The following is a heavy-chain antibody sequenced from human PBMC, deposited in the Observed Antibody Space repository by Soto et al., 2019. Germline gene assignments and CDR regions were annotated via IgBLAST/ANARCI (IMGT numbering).Heavy chain of an antibody. J-gene: IGHJ6*02. V-gene: IGHV1-69*01. CDR1: GGTFSSYA. D-gene: IGHD6-6*01. CDR3: ASGKTLRRAARRNYYYGMDV. CDR2: IIPIFGTA. Sequence: QVQLVQSGAEVKKPGSSVKVSCKASGGTFSSYAISWVRQAPGQGLEWMGGIIPIFGTANYAQKFQGRVTITADEATSTAYMELSSLRSEDTAVYYCASGKTLRRAARRNYYYGMDVWGQGTTVTVSS.